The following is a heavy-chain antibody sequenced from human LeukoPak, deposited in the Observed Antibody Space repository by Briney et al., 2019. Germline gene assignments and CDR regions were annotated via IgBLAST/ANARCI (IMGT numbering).Heavy chain of an antibody. Sequence: ASVKVSCKASGYTFTVYYMHWVRQAPGQGLEWMGWINPNSGGTNYAQKFQGWVTMTRDTSISTAYMELSRLRSDDTAVYYCASSRRYYYDSSGPDAFDIWGQGTMVTVSS. CDR3: ASSRRYYYDSSGPDAFDI. CDR1: GYTFTVYY. J-gene: IGHJ3*02. D-gene: IGHD3-22*01. CDR2: INPNSGGT. V-gene: IGHV1-2*04.